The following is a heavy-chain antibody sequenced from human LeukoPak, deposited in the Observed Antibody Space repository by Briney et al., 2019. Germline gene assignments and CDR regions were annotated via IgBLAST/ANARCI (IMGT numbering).Heavy chain of an antibody. Sequence: SETLSLTCSVSGDSISTSSYYWGWISQPPGKGLEWIGTIYYSGSTYYNPSLTSRVTISVDTSKNQFSLKLSSVTAADTAVYYCARHKDYYYSYMDVWGKGTTVTISS. J-gene: IGHJ6*03. CDR1: GDSISTSSYY. V-gene: IGHV4-39*01. CDR3: ARHKDYYYSYMDV. CDR2: IYYSGST.